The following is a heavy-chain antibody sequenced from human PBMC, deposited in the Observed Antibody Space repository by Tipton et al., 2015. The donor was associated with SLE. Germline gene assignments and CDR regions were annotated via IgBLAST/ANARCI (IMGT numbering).Heavy chain of an antibody. CDR2: IYYSGST. J-gene: IGHJ3*02. CDR3: ARGWTLAAAGTELVHHDAFDI. Sequence: TLSLTCTVSGGSISSSGYYWGWIRQPPGKGMEWIGSIYYSGSTYYNPSLKSRVTISVDTSKNQFSLKLSSVTAADTAVYYCARGWTLAAAGTELVHHDAFDIWGQGTMVTVSS. D-gene: IGHD6-13*01. V-gene: IGHV4-39*07. CDR1: GGSISSSGYY.